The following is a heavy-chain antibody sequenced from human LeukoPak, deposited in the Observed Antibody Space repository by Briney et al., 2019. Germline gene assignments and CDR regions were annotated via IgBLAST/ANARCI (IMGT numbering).Heavy chain of an antibody. CDR3: ARTIVRMRSTGYFDY. CDR1: GFTFSSYG. D-gene: IGHD2/OR15-2a*01. V-gene: IGHV3-30*02. J-gene: IGHJ4*02. CDR2: IRYDGSNK. Sequence: PGGSLRLSCAASGFTFSSYGMHWVRQAPGKGLEWVAFIRYDGSNKYYADSVKGRFTISRDNAKNSLYLEMNSLRAEDTAVYFCARTIVRMRSTGYFDYWGQGALVTVSS.